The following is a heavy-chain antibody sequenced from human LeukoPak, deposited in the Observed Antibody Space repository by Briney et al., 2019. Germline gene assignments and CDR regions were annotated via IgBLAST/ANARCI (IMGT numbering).Heavy chain of an antibody. J-gene: IGHJ5*02. D-gene: IGHD3-10*01. CDR2: MNPNNGNT. Sequence: ASVKVSCKASGFTFTSYDINWVRQASGQGLEWMGWMNPNNGNTGYAQKFQGRVTMTRDTSISTAYMELRDLRSEDTAVYYCVRDGEGVAISVNYWFDPWGRGTLVTVSS. CDR3: VRDGEGVAISVNYWFDP. V-gene: IGHV1-8*01. CDR1: GFTFTSYD.